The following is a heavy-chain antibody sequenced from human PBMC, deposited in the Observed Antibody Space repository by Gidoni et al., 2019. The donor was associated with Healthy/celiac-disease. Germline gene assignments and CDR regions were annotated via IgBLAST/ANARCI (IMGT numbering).Heavy chain of an antibody. Sequence: QVQLVESGGGVVKPGRSLRLSCAASGFTFSSYAMHWVRQAQGKGLEWVAVISYDGSNKYYADSVKGRFTISRDNSKNTLYLQMNSLRAEDTAVYYCARARGGYAFDIWGQGTMVTVSS. J-gene: IGHJ3*02. D-gene: IGHD3-10*01. CDR1: GFTFSSYA. CDR2: ISYDGSNK. CDR3: ARARGGYAFDI. V-gene: IGHV3-30*04.